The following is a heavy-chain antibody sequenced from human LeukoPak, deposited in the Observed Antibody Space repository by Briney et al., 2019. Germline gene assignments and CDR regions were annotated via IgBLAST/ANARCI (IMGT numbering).Heavy chain of an antibody. Sequence: GGSLRLSCAASGFTFNNGPVSWVRQAPGKGLEWVSIISNNGEITFYADSVKGRFTISRDNSRNTLYLHMSNLRAEDTAIYYCAKVSGYSGSGYVDIWGQGTMVTVSS. CDR1: GFTFNNGP. D-gene: IGHD2-15*01. J-gene: IGHJ3*02. CDR3: AKVSGYSGSGYVDI. CDR2: ISNNGEIT. V-gene: IGHV3-23*01.